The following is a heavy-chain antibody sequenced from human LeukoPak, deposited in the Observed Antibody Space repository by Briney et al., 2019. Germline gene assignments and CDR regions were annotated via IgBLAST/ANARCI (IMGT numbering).Heavy chain of an antibody. Sequence: GGSLRLSCAASGFTFSSYAMSWVRQAPGKGLEWVSAISGSGGSTYYADSVKGRFTISRDNSKNTLYLQMNSLRAADTAVYYCAKDDEDSSSSDYWGQGTLVTVSS. V-gene: IGHV3-23*01. J-gene: IGHJ4*02. CDR1: GFTFSSYA. CDR3: AKDDEDSSSSDY. CDR2: ISGSGGST. D-gene: IGHD2-2*01.